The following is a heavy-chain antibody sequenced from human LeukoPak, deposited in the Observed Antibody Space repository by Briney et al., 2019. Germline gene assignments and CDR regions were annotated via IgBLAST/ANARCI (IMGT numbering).Heavy chain of an antibody. J-gene: IGHJ3*02. CDR2: IYPGDSDT. Sequence: KTGESLKISCKGSGYSFTSYWIGWVRQMPGKGLEWMGIIYPGDSDTRYSPSFQGQVTISTDESISTAYLQWNSLKASDTAMYYCARRGYCSGENCHSNGFDIWGQGTMVTVSS. V-gene: IGHV5-51*01. D-gene: IGHD2-15*01. CDR1: GYSFTSYW. CDR3: ARRGYCSGENCHSNGFDI.